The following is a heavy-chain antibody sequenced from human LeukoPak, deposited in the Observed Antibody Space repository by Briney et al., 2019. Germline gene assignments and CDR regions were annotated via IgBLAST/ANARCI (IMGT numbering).Heavy chain of an antibody. D-gene: IGHD5-12*01. J-gene: IGHJ4*02. CDR1: GGSISSYY. CDR3: ARRLGGYNY. CDR2: IYYSGST. V-gene: IGHV4-59*08. Sequence: SETLSLTCTVSGGSISSYYWSWIQQPPGKGLEWIGYIYYSGSTNYNPSLKSRVTMSVDTSKNQFSLKLSTVTAADTAVYYCARRLGGYNYWGQGTLVTVSS.